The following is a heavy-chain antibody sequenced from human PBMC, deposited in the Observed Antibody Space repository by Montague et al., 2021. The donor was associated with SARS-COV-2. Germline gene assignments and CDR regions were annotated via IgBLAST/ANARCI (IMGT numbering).Heavy chain of an antibody. Sequence: SLRLSCAASGFIFSSYEMNWVRQAPGKGLEWVSYISNSGDTKYYADSVKGRFTISRDNAKNSLYLQMSSLRAEDTAVYYCARAGEDYYYDSSGFLYWGQGILVTVSP. V-gene: IGHV3-48*03. J-gene: IGHJ4*02. CDR3: ARAGEDYYYDSSGFLY. CDR2: ISNSGDTK. CDR1: GFIFSSYE. D-gene: IGHD3-22*01.